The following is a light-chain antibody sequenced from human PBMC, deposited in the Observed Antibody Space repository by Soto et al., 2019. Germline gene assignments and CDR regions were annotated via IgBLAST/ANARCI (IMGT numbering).Light chain of an antibody. CDR1: QSISSW. CDR2: DAS. J-gene: IGKJ1*01. V-gene: IGKV1-39*01. CDR3: QHSYSTPWT. Sequence: DIHVTRSPTPQSASVGDRVTIACRASQSISSWLAWYQQKPGKAPKLLMYDASSFHSGVPSRFSGSGSGTDFTLTISSLQPEDFATYYCQHSYSTPWTFGQVTKVDIK.